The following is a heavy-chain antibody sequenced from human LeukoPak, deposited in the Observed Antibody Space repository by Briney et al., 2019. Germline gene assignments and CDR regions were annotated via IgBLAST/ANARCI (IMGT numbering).Heavy chain of an antibody. V-gene: IGHV1-8*01. CDR2: MNPNSGNT. CDR3: ARGFIAVAGTGGDY. CDR1: GYTFTSYD. J-gene: IGHJ4*02. D-gene: IGHD6-19*01. Sequence: GASVKVSCKASGYTFTSYDINWVRQATGQGLERMGWMNPNSGNTGYAQKFQGRVTMTRNTSISTAYMELSSLRSEDTAVYYCARGFIAVAGTGGDYWGQGTLVTVSS.